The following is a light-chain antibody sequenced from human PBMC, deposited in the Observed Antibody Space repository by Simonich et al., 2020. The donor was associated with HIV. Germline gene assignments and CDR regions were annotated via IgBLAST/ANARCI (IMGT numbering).Light chain of an antibody. Sequence: DVVMTQSPLSLPVTLGQPASISCRSSQILVHTDGNTYLNWLPQRPGQSPRRLIYEVANRDSGVPDRFSGSGSGTDFTLKISRVEAEDVGVYYCMQGTHWPRTFGQGTKVEIK. CDR3: MQGTHWPRT. CDR2: EVA. V-gene: IGKV2-30*02. CDR1: QILVHTDGNTY. J-gene: IGKJ1*01.